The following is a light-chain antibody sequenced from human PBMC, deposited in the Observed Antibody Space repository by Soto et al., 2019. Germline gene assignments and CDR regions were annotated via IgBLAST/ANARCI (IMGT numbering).Light chain of an antibody. CDR3: SSYAGSNNLV. V-gene: IGLV2-8*01. CDR1: SSDVGGYNY. Sequence: QSALTQPPSASGSPGQSVTISCTGTSSDVGGYNYVSWYQHHPGKAPKLMIYEVTKRPSGVPDRFSGSKSGNTASLTVSGLEADDEADYCCSSYAGSNNLVFGGGTKVTVL. J-gene: IGLJ2*01. CDR2: EVT.